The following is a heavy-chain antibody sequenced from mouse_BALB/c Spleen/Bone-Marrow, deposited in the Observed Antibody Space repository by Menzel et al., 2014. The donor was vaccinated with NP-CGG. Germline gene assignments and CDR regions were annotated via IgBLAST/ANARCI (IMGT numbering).Heavy chain of an antibody. J-gene: IGHJ3*01. Sequence: EVKLMESGGGLVKPGGSLKFSCAASGFPFRSYAMSWVRQTPEKRLEWVATISSGISYTYHPDSVKGRFTISRDNATNTLYLQMSSLRSEDTAMYYCARHDDYFAWFAYWGQGTLVTVSA. CDR2: ISSGISYT. CDR1: GFPFRSYA. CDR3: ARHDDYFAWFAY. V-gene: IGHV5-9-3*01. D-gene: IGHD2-3*01.